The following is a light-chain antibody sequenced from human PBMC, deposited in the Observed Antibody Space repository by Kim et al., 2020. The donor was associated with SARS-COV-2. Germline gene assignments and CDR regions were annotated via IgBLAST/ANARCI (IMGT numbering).Light chain of an antibody. V-gene: IGLV2-11*01. Sequence: QSALTQPRSVSGSPGQSVTISCTGTSSDVGGYNYVSWYQQHPGKAPKLMIYDVTERPSGVPDRFSASKSGNTASLTISGLQDEDEADYYCCSYAGSPPYVFGTGTKVTVL. CDR2: DVT. J-gene: IGLJ1*01. CDR1: SSDVGGYNY. CDR3: CSYAGSPPYV.